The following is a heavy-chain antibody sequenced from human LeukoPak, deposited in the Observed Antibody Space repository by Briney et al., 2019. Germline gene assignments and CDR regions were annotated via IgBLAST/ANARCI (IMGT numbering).Heavy chain of an antibody. J-gene: IGHJ5*02. V-gene: IGHV3-48*01. CDR3: ARMIATTGTKWFDP. CDR2: ISSSITTL. Sequence: PGGSLRLSCAASGFAFSGYGMNWVRQAPGKGLGWVSYISSSITTLYYADSVKGRFTISRDNAKNSLYLQMNRLRAEDTAVYYCARMIATTGTKWFDPWGQGTLVTVSS. CDR1: GFAFSGYG. D-gene: IGHD6-13*01.